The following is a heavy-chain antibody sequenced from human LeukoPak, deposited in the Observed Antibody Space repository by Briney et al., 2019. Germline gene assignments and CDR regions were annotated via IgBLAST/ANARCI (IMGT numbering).Heavy chain of an antibody. Sequence: GESLKISCKGSGYSFTSYWIGWVRQMPGKGLEWMGIIYPGDSDTRYSPSFQGQVTISADKSISTAYLQWSSLKASDTAMYYWARHKIHWRGGNCLTSWFRPRGQGT. J-gene: IGHJ5*01. CDR1: GYSFTSYW. CDR3: ARHKIHWRGGNCLTSWFRP. CDR2: IYPGDSDT. V-gene: IGHV5-51*01. D-gene: IGHD2-15*01.